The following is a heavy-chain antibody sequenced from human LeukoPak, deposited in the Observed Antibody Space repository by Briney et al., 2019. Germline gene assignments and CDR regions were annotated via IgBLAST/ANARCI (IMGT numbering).Heavy chain of an antibody. V-gene: IGHV3-20*04. CDR2: LNWNGSAT. J-gene: IGHJ5*02. CDR3: AGVAVGGNWFDT. CDR1: GFTFNDYG. Sequence: GGSLRLSCATSGFTFNDYGMSWVRQAPGKGLEWVSGLNWNGSATTYADSVKGRFTISRDNTENSLYLQINSLRAEDTAFYYCAGVAVGGNWFDTWGQGTLVTVSS. D-gene: IGHD6-19*01.